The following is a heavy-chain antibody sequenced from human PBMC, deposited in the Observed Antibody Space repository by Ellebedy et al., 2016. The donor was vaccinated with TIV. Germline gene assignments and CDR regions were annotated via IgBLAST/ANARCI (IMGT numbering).Heavy chain of an antibody. J-gene: IGHJ4*02. CDR1: GGSFSSYY. CDR2: IYYSGST. CDR3: ARHDLDFWSGYFIDY. V-gene: IGHV4-39*01. Sequence: SETLSLXXAVYGGSFSSYYWGWIRQPPGKGLEWIGSIYYSGSTYYNPSLKSRVTISVDTSKNQFSLKLSSVTAADTAVYYCARHDLDFWSGYFIDYWGQGTLVTVSS. D-gene: IGHD3-3*01.